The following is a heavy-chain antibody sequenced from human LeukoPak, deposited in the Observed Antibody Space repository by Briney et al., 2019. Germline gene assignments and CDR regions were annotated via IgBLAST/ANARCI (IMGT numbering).Heavy chain of an antibody. CDR3: ARGDDFSGDH. Sequence: GGSLRLSCAASGFTFRNSWMTWVRQAPGRGLEWVANIHPEGNEKYHVESVKGRFTISRDNAKNSLFLQMNGLRVEDTAVYYCARGDDFSGDHWGQGTLVTVSS. J-gene: IGHJ4*02. CDR1: GFTFRNSW. V-gene: IGHV3-7*04. CDR2: IHPEGNEK. D-gene: IGHD1-1*01.